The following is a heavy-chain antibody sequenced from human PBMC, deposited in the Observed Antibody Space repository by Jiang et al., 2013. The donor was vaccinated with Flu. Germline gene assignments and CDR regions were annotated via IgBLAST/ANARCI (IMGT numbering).Heavy chain of an antibody. CDR2: ISNNGGTT. CDR3: ATPKGRVSYGMDV. Sequence: GGLVQPGGSLRLSCAASGFAFNTYVMSWVRQAPGKGLEWVSAISNNGGTTYYADSVKGRFTISRDNSKSTLDLQMNSLRAEDTAVYYCATPKGRVSYGMDVWGQGTTVTVSS. CDR1: GFAFNTYV. J-gene: IGHJ6*02. V-gene: IGHV3-23*01.